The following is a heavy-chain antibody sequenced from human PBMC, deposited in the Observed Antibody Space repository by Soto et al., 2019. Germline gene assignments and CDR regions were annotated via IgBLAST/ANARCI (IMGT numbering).Heavy chain of an antibody. Sequence: PSETLSLTCTVSGGSVSNSNYYWGWIRQSPGKGLEWIGSVYYRGRSYSKSSVKSRVTISVDTSKNQFSVNLNSVTASDTAVYFCVSQRTSVLTQAYFDYWGPGALVTV. D-gene: IGHD2-8*01. J-gene: IGHJ4*02. CDR1: GGSVSNSNYY. CDR3: VSQRTSVLTQAYFDY. V-gene: IGHV4-39*01. CDR2: VYYRGRS.